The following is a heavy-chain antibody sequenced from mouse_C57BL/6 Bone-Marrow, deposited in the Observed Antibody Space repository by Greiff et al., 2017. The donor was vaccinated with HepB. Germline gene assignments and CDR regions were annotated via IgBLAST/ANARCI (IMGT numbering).Heavy chain of an antibody. CDR1: GYTFTSYG. CDR2: IYIGNGYT. Sequence: EVKLVESGAELVRPGSSVKMSCKTSGYTFTSYGINWVKQRPGQGLEWIGYIYIGNGYTEYNEKFKGKATLTSDTSSSTAYMQLSSLTSEDSAIYFCASPPFGYGSSLDYWGQGTTLTVSS. D-gene: IGHD1-1*01. V-gene: IGHV1-58*01. J-gene: IGHJ2*01. CDR3: ASPPFGYGSSLDY.